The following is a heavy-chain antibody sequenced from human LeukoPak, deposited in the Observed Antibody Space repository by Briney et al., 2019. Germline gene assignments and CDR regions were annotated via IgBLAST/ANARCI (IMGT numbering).Heavy chain of an antibody. V-gene: IGHV3-53*01. CDR2: LYSGGTT. D-gene: IGHD6-19*01. Sequence: GGSLRLSCAASGITVSSNYMTWVRQAPGKGLEWVSVLYSGGTTYYADSVKGQFTISRDNSKNTLYLQMDSLRVEDTAVYYCARDPPGIRVPGVWGQGTLVTVSS. CDR3: ARDPPGIRVPGV. J-gene: IGHJ4*02. CDR1: GITVSSNY.